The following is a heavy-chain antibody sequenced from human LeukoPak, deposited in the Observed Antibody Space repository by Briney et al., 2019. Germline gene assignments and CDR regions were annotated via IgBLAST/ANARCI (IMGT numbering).Heavy chain of an antibody. J-gene: IGHJ6*03. Sequence: ASVKVSCKASGYTFTGYYMHWVRQAPGQGLEWMGWINPNSGGTNYAQKFQGRVTMTRDTSISTAYMELSRLRSDDTAVYCCARDRGQLVSEIYYYYMDVWGKGTTVTVSS. CDR3: ARDRGQLVSEIYYYYMDV. CDR1: GYTFTGYY. CDR2: INPNSGGT. D-gene: IGHD6-6*01. V-gene: IGHV1-2*02.